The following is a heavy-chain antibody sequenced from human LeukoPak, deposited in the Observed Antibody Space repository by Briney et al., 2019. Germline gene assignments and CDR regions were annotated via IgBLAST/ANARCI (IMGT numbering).Heavy chain of an antibody. Sequence: ASVRVSCKASGYTFTSYYMHWVRQAPGQGLEWMGIINPSGGSTSYAQKFQGRVTMTRDTSTSTVYMELSSLRSEDTAVYYCAGYCSSTSCHGAFDIWGQGTMVTVSS. J-gene: IGHJ3*02. D-gene: IGHD2-2*01. CDR1: GYTFTSYY. CDR2: INPSGGST. V-gene: IGHV1-46*01. CDR3: AGYCSSTSCHGAFDI.